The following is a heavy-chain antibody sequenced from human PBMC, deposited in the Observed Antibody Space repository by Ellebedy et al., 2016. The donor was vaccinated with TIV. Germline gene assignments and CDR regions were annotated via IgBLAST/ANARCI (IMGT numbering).Heavy chain of an antibody. D-gene: IGHD3-16*01. CDR1: GFSFISYW. CDR3: AQRGADY. Sequence: PGGSLRLSCAASGFSFISYWMSWARQAPGKGLEWVASIKPGGDDKYYVDSVKGRFTISRDNAKNSLYLQMNSLRAEDTAVYYCAQRGADYWGQGTPVTVSS. CDR2: IKPGGDDK. J-gene: IGHJ4*02. V-gene: IGHV3-7*03.